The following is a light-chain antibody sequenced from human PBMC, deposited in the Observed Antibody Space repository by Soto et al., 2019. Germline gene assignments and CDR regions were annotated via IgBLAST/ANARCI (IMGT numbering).Light chain of an antibody. J-gene: IGKJ4*01. CDR3: QQHSDWPLT. CDR1: QTVNSR. CDR2: HTS. V-gene: IGKV3-11*01. Sequence: EIVLTQSPATLSSSPGERATLSCRASQTVNSRLAWYQHKPGQAPRLLIYHTSNRATGIPARFSGSGSGTDFTLTISSLEPEDFAVYYCQQHSDWPLTFGGGTRVEI.